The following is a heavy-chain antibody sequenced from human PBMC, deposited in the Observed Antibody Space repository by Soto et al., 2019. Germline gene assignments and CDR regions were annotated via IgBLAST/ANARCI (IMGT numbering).Heavy chain of an antibody. CDR3: ARERVPTGDFDY. V-gene: IGHV4-31*03. J-gene: IGHJ4*02. CDR1: GGSISSGGYY. D-gene: IGHD3-9*01. Sequence: SETLSLTCTVSGGSISSGGYYWSWIRQHPGKGLEWIGYIYYSGSTYYNPSLKSRVTISVDTSKNQFSLKLSSVTAADTAVYYCARERVPTGDFDYWGQGTLVTVSS. CDR2: IYYSGST.